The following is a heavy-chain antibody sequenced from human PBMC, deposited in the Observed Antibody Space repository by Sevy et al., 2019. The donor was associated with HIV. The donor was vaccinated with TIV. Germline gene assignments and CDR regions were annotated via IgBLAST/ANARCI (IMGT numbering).Heavy chain of an antibody. CDR2: ILYSGNP. CDR1: GDSISSCGYY. J-gene: IGHJ4*02. Sequence: SETLSLTCTVSGDSISSCGYYWSSIRHHPGEGLEWIGYILYSGNPYYNPSLKSRLIISLDTSKNQFSLKLSSVTAADTAVYYCARGQITTIGFDYWGQGTLVTVSS. D-gene: IGHD1-1*01. CDR3: ARGQITTIGFDY. V-gene: IGHV4-31*03.